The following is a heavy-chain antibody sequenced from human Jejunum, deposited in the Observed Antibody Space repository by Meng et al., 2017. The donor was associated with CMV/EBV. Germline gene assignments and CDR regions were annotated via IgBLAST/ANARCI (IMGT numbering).Heavy chain of an antibody. Sequence: CTVYGGSFSGYYWTWIRQPPGRGLEWISQINHSETADYNPSLKSRVSISIDTSKNQFSLKLTSVTAADTAVYYCARGDQGKQSVLYYWGQGTLVTVSS. CDR3: ARGDQGKQSVLYY. CDR1: GGSFSGYY. CDR2: INHSETA. V-gene: IGHV4-34*01. D-gene: IGHD2/OR15-2a*01. J-gene: IGHJ4*02.